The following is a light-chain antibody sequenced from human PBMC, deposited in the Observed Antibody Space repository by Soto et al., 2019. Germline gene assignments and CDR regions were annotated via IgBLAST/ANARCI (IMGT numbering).Light chain of an antibody. CDR2: KAS. Sequence: DIQMTQSPSTLSASVGDRVTITCRASQSIRSRLAWYQQKPGKVPKLLMYKASSLESGVPSRFSGSGSGTEFTLTISSLQPDDFATYYCQQYDSYSWTFGQGTKVEL. CDR1: QSIRSR. V-gene: IGKV1-5*03. J-gene: IGKJ1*01. CDR3: QQYDSYSWT.